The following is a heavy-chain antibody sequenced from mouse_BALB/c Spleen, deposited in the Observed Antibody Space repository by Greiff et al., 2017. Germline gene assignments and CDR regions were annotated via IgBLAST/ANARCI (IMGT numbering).Heavy chain of an antibody. D-gene: IGHD2-4*01. J-gene: IGHJ4*01. Sequence: EVQLQESGPGLVKPSQSLSLTCTVTDYSITSDYAWNWIRQFPGNKLEWMGYISYSGSTSYNPSLKSRISITRDTSKNQFFLQLNSVTTEDTATYYCARYYDYDYYAMDYWGQGTSVTVSS. CDR3: ARYYDYDYYAMDY. CDR1: DYSITSDYA. CDR2: ISYSGST. V-gene: IGHV3-2*02.